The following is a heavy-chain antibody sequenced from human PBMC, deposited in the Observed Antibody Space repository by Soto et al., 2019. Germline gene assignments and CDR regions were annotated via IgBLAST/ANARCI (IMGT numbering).Heavy chain of an antibody. J-gene: IGHJ5*02. CDR3: ARERDGHNPNWFDL. CDR1: GFTVSSNY. V-gene: IGHV3-53*01. CDR2: IYSGGST. Sequence: XGSLLLSFAVSGFTVSSNYVSWVRQPPGKGPEWVSDIYSGGSTYYADSVKGRFTISRDNSKNTLNLQMNSLRAEDTAVYYCARERDGHNPNWFDLWGQGTLVTVSS. D-gene: IGHD2-8*01.